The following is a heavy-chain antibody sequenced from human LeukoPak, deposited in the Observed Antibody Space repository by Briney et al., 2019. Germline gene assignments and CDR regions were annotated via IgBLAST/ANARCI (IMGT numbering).Heavy chain of an antibody. CDR3: AKAPSVLCSGGSCYIDY. J-gene: IGHJ4*02. V-gene: IGHV3-23*01. D-gene: IGHD2-15*01. CDR2: ISGSGGST. CDR1: GFTFSSYA. Sequence: PGGSLRLSCAASGFTFSSYAMSWVRQAPGKGLEWVSAISGSGGSTYYADSVKGRFTISRDNSKNTLYLQMNSLRAEDTAVYYCAKAPSVLCSGGSCYIDYWGQGTLVTVSS.